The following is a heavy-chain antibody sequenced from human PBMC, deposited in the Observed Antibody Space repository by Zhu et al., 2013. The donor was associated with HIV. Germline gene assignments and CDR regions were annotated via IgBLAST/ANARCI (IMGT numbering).Heavy chain of an antibody. D-gene: IGHD6-19*01. J-gene: IGHJ6*02. CDR3: AREIGSGRFGYYYYGMDV. CDR1: GGTFSSYA. V-gene: IGHV1-69*06. Sequence: QVQLVQSGAEVKKPGSSVKVSCKASGGTFSSYAISWVRQAPGQGLEWMGGIIPIFGTANYAQKFQGRVTITADKSTSTAYMELSSLRSEDTAVYYCAREIGSGRFGYYYYGMDVWGQGTTVTVSS. CDR2: IIPIFGTA.